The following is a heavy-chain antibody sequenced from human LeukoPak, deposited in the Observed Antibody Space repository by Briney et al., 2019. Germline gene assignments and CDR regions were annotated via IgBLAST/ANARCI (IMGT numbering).Heavy chain of an antibody. CDR1: GFTFSFYA. CDR2: ISGSAGST. CDR3: AKAADVALVVVTAIPDY. V-gene: IGHV3-23*01. J-gene: IGHJ4*02. D-gene: IGHD2-21*02. Sequence: PGGSLRLSCAASGFTFSFYAMSWVRQAPGKGLEWVSAISGSAGSTYYADSVKGRFTISRDNSKNTLYLQMNSLRAEDTAVYYCAKAADVALVVVTAIPDYWGQGTLVTVSS.